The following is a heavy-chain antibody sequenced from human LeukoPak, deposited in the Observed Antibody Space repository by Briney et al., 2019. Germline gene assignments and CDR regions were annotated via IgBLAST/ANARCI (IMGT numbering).Heavy chain of an antibody. CDR1: GFTFSSYS. V-gene: IGHV3-21*03. CDR3: LTDPYCRGDCYYGECDY. Sequence: PGGSLRLSCAVSGFTFSSYSMNWVRQAPGKGLEWVSSISSSSSYIYYADSVKGRFTISRDNAKNSLYLQMNSLRDEDRAVYYCLTDPYCRGDCYYGECDYWGQGTLVTVSS. D-gene: IGHD2-21*02. CDR2: ISSSSSYI. J-gene: IGHJ4*02.